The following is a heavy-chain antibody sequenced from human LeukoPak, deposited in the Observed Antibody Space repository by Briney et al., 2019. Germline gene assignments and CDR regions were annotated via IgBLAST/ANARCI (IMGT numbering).Heavy chain of an antibody. Sequence: VGSLRLSCAASGITFSTYAMHWVRQAPGKGLEWVTVISYDGSNKQYADSVKGRFTISRENSKNTLYLQMNSLKPEDTAVYYCVGQNYDVLTGYAPLDLWGQGTLVTVSS. D-gene: IGHD3-9*01. CDR2: ISYDGSNK. J-gene: IGHJ5*02. CDR3: VGQNYDVLTGYAPLDL. V-gene: IGHV3-30-3*01. CDR1: GITFSTYA.